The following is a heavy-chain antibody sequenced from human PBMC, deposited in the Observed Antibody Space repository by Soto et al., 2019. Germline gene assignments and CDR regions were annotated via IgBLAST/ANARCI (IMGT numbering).Heavy chain of an antibody. Sequence: EVQFLESGGGLAQPGGTLRLSGTASGFAFNNFAMTWVRQAPGTGMEWVSGISGRGTSTYYADSVKGRFTISRDNSKSVVYLEMNSLRTEDTAVYYCARGQGGFCTSGSCYFVYWGQGSLVTVTS. CDR1: GFAFNNFA. CDR3: ARGQGGFCTSGSCYFVY. V-gene: IGHV3-23*01. J-gene: IGHJ4*02. CDR2: ISGRGTST. D-gene: IGHD2-15*01.